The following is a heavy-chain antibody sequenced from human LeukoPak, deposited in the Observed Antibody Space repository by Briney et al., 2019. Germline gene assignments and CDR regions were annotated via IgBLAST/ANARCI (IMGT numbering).Heavy chain of an antibody. J-gene: IGHJ4*02. CDR1: GFSFSSFA. CDR2: IIDTGGAT. Sequence: GGSLRLSCAASGFSFSSFAMTWVRQAPGKGLEWVSGIIDTGGATYYVDSVKGRFTISRDNARNTVYLQLNSLRNEDTALYYCAKEHLKYANDNRGSFDYWGQGTLVTVSS. D-gene: IGHD3-22*01. CDR3: AKEHLKYANDNRGSFDY. V-gene: IGHV3-23*01.